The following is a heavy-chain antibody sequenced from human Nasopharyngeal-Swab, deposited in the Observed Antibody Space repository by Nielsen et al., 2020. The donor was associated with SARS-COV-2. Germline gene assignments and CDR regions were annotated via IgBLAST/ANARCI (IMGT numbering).Heavy chain of an antibody. CDR1: GYTFTSYD. J-gene: IGHJ6*02. CDR2: MNPNSGNT. D-gene: IGHD3-10*01. V-gene: IGHV1-8*01. CDR3: ARGGLRFRLWFGEAIRRGRYYYGMDV. Sequence: ASVKVSCKASGYTFTSYDINWVRQATGQGLEWMGWMNPNSGNTGYAQKLQGRVTMTRNTSISTAYMELSSLRSEDTAVYYCARGGLRFRLWFGEAIRRGRYYYGMDVWGQGTTVTVSS.